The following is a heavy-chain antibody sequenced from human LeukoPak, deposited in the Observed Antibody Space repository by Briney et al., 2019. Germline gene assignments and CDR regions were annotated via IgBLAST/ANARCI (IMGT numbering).Heavy chain of an antibody. Sequence: PSETLSLTCAVYGGSFSGYYWSWIRQPPGKGLKWIGEINHTGSTNYNPSLKSRVTISVDTSKNQFSLKLSSVTAADTAVYYCARVVVGYSSGWYLNYYYYGMDVWGQGTTVTVSS. CDR2: INHTGST. CDR1: GGSFSGYY. J-gene: IGHJ6*02. CDR3: ARVVVGYSSGWYLNYYYYGMDV. V-gene: IGHV4-34*01. D-gene: IGHD6-19*01.